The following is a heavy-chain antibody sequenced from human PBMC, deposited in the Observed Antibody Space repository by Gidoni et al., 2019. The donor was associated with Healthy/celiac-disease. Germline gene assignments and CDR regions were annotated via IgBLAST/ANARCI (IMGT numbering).Heavy chain of an antibody. CDR2: ISGIGGST. Sequence: EVQLLESGGGLVQPGGSLRLSCAASGFTFSSYAMSWVRQAPGKGLEWVSAISGIGGSTYYADSVKGRFTISRDNSKNTLYLQMNSLRAEDTAVYYCAKGRYYDSSGHYYFDYWGQGTLVTVSS. V-gene: IGHV3-23*01. D-gene: IGHD3-22*01. CDR3: AKGRYYDSSGHYYFDY. CDR1: GFTFSSYA. J-gene: IGHJ4*02.